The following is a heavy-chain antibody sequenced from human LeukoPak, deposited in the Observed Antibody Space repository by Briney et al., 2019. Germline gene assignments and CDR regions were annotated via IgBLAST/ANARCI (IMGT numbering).Heavy chain of an antibody. J-gene: IGHJ4*02. CDR2: VSSNGGST. Sequence: GGPVRLLCSASGYTFSSYALHWARHAPGRGLEYVSSVSSNGGSTYYADSVKGRFTLSRDNSKNMLYLQMSSLAAEDTAVYYCVKEGREGWYYFDYGGGRTLVTVSS. CDR3: VKEGREGWYYFDY. V-gene: IGHV3-64D*09. D-gene: IGHD6-19*01. CDR1: GYTFSSYA.